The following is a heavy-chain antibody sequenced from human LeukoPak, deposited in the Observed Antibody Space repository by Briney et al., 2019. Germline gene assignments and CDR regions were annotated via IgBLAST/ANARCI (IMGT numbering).Heavy chain of an antibody. CDR1: GGSFSGYY. CDR3: ARTHRYGSGRRFLDY. CDR2: INHSGST. Sequence: PSETLSLTCAVYGGSFSGYYWSWIRQPPGKGLEWIGEINHSGSTNYNPSLKSRVTISVDTSKNQFSLKLSSVTAADTAVYYCARTHRYGSGRRFLDYWGQGTLVTVSS. D-gene: IGHD3-10*01. J-gene: IGHJ4*02. V-gene: IGHV4-34*01.